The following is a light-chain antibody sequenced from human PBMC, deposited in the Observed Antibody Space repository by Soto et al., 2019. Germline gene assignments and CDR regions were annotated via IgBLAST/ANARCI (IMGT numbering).Light chain of an antibody. CDR1: QSVSSSY. CDR2: GAS. CDR3: QQYGSSLSIT. Sequence: EIVLTQPPGTLSLSPGERVTLSCRASQSVSSSYLAWYQQKPGQAPRLLIYGASSRATGIPDRFSGSGSGTDFTLTISRLEPEDFAVYYCQQYGSSLSITFGQGTRLENK. V-gene: IGKV3-20*01. J-gene: IGKJ5*01.